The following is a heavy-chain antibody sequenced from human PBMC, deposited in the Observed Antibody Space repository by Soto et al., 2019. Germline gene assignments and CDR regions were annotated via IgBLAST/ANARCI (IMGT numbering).Heavy chain of an antibody. Sequence: GESLKISCKGSVNIFGNSWIAWVRQMPGKGLEWMGIIYPVDSETRYSPSFQGQVTFSADKSINTAYLEWNSLRASDTAIYYCARPHKVRGVIGGMDVWGQGTTVTVSS. CDR1: VNIFGNSW. CDR3: ARPHKVRGVIGGMDV. D-gene: IGHD3-10*01. V-gene: IGHV5-51*01. J-gene: IGHJ6*02. CDR2: IYPVDSET.